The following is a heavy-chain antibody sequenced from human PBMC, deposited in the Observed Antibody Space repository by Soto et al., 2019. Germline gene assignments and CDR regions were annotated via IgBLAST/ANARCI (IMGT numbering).Heavy chain of an antibody. CDR3: ARVAGRSYSINYWFGP. CDR2: IIPVFGTA. CDR1: GGTFSSFA. Sequence: QVQLVQSGAEVKKPGSSVKVSCKASGGTFSSFAINWVRQAPGQGLEWMGGIIPVFGTANYTQKFRLRVTITAEEPANTAYLDSRTLRSEHTAVYFCARVAGRSYSINYWFGPWGQGTLVSVSP. D-gene: IGHD1-26*01. J-gene: IGHJ5*02. V-gene: IGHV1-69*01.